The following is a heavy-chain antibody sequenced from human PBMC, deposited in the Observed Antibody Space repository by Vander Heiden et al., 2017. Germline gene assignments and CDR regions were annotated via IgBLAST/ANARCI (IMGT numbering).Heavy chain of an antibody. V-gene: IGHV3-74*01. J-gene: IGHJ6*02. CDR2: INGDGSTT. Sequence: EVQLVESGGGLVQPGGSRRLSCAASGFTFSHHFIHWVRQAPGKGLVWVSNINGDGSTTNYADSVKGRFTISRDNAKNTLYLQMNNLRAEDTAVYYCARGNYGMDVWGQGTTVTVS. CDR1: GFTFSHHF. CDR3: ARGNYGMDV.